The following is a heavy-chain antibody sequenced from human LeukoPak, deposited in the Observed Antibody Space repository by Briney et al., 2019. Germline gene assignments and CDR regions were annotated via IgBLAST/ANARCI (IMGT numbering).Heavy chain of an antibody. CDR3: AKDSAKKYDDY. Sequence: GGSLRLSCAASGFTCSSYAMSWVRQAPGKGLEWVSGISGSDGSTNYADSVKGRFTISRENSKNTLCLQMNSLRAEDTAVYYCAKDSAKKYDDYWGQGTLVTVSS. D-gene: IGHD2/OR15-2a*01. V-gene: IGHV3-23*01. J-gene: IGHJ4*02. CDR1: GFTCSSYA. CDR2: ISGSDGST.